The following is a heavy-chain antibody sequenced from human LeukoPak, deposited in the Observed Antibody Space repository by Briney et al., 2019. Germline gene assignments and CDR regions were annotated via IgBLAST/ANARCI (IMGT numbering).Heavy chain of an antibody. J-gene: IGHJ6*02. CDR3: AKDGYCSSTSCHYYGIDV. Sequence: GGSLRLSCAASGFTFDDYAMHWVRQAPGKSLEWVSLIRGDGGSTYYADSVKGRFTISRDNSKNSLYLQMNSLRTEDTVLYYCAKDGYCSSTSCHYYGIDVWGQGTTVTVSS. D-gene: IGHD2-2*01. CDR1: GFTFDDYA. CDR2: IRGDGGST. V-gene: IGHV3-43*02.